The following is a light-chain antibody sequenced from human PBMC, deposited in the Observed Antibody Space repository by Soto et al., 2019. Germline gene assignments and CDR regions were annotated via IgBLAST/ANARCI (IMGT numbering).Light chain of an antibody. CDR2: GGS. CDR1: QSVSSN. CDR3: RRYNTWLPLT. Sequence: EIVMTQSPATLSVSPGERATLSCRASQSVSSNLAWYQQKPGQAPRLRIYGGSTRATGIPARFSGSGSGTEFTRTIIRLPFDDFAVYYCRRYNTWLPLTFGGGTKVQI. J-gene: IGKJ4*01. V-gene: IGKV3D-15*01.